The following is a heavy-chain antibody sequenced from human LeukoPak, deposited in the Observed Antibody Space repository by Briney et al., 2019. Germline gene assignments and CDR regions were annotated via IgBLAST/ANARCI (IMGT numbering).Heavy chain of an antibody. CDR2: IYYSGST. Sequence: PSETLSLTCTVSGGSISSGGYYWSWIRQHSGKGLEWVGYIYYSGSTYYNPSLKSRVAISVDMSKNQFSLKLSSVTAADTAVYYCAADSSGYDALDCWGQGALVTVSS. V-gene: IGHV4-31*03. J-gene: IGHJ4*02. CDR3: AADSSGYDALDC. CDR1: GGSISSGGYY. D-gene: IGHD3-22*01.